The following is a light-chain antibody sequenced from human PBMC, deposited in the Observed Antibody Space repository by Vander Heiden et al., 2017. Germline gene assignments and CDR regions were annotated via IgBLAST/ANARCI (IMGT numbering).Light chain of an antibody. CDR1: QSVSSY. V-gene: IGKV3-11*01. J-gene: IGKJ4*01. CDR2: DAS. CDR3: QQHSNWPPLT. Sequence: EIVLTQSPATLSLSPGERATLSCRASQSVSSYLAWYQQKPGQAPRLLIYDASNRGTGIPARFSGSGCGTDFTLTISSREPEDFAVYYCQQHSNWPPLTFGGGTKVEIK.